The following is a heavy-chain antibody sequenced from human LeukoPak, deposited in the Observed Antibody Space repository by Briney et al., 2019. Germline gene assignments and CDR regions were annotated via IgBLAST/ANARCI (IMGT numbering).Heavy chain of an antibody. J-gene: IGHJ6*03. Sequence: PGGSLRLSCAASGFTFSSYSMNWVRQAPGKGLEWVSSISSSSSYIYYADSVKGRFTISRDNAKNSLYLQMNSLGAEDTAVYYCARDGSREDYYMDVWGKGTTVTVSS. D-gene: IGHD1-26*01. CDR3: ARDGSREDYYMDV. V-gene: IGHV3-21*01. CDR2: ISSSSSYI. CDR1: GFTFSSYS.